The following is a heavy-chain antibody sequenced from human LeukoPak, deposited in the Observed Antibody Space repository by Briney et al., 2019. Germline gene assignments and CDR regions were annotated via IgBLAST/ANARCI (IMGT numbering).Heavy chain of an antibody. D-gene: IGHD3-3*01. V-gene: IGHV3-7*01. CDR1: GFTFSSYW. CDR2: VNQFGSEK. CDR3: ASSYYGFWN. J-gene: IGHJ4*02. Sequence: TGGSLRLSCAASGFTFSSYWMSWVRQAPGKGLEWVANVNQFGSEKYYVDSVKGRFTISRDNAKTSLYLQMNSPRADDTAVYYCASSYYGFWNWGQGTLVTVSS.